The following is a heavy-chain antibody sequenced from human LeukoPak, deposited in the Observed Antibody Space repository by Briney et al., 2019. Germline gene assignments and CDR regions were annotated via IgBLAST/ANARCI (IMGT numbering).Heavy chain of an antibody. CDR3: AKDRPNFYGSGAYYKRNGDY. J-gene: IGHJ4*02. V-gene: IGHV3-23*01. Sequence: GGSLRLSCAASGFTFSKYAMSWVRQAPGKGLEWVSSITSSGGTTYYADSGKGRFTISRDNSKSTLYLQMNSLRGEDTAIYYCAKDRPNFYGSGAYYKRNGDYWGQGTLVTVSS. D-gene: IGHD3-10*01. CDR1: GFTFSKYA. CDR2: ITSSGGTT.